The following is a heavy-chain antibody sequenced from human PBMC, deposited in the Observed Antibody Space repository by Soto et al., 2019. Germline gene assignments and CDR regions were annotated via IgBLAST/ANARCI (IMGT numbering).Heavy chain of an antibody. D-gene: IGHD2-2*01. J-gene: IGHJ4*02. CDR1: SGSISSYY. Sequence: SETLSLTCTVSSGSISSYYWSWIRQPPGKGLEWIGYIYYSGSTSYNPSLKSRVTISVDTSKNQFSLELRSVTAADTAVYYCARYCNSTSCSFDYWGPGTLVTVSS. V-gene: IGHV4-59*01. CDR2: IYYSGST. CDR3: ARYCNSTSCSFDY.